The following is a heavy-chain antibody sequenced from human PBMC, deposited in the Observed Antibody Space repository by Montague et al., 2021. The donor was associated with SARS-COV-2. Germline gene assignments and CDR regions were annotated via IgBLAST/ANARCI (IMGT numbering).Heavy chain of an antibody. V-gene: IGHV2-5*02. D-gene: IGHD7-27*01. Sequence: PALVKPTQTLTLTCTFSGFSLSTSGVGVGCIRQPPGKALEWLALIYWDDDKRYSPSLKSRLTITKDTSKNQVVLTMTNMDPVDTATYYCAHRRPLWGYFDYWGQGTLVTVSS. CDR1: GFSLSTSGVG. CDR3: AHRRPLWGYFDY. J-gene: IGHJ4*02. CDR2: IYWDDDK.